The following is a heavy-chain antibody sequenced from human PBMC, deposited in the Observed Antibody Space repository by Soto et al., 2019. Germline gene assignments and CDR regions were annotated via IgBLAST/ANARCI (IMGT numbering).Heavy chain of an antibody. Sequence: QVQLVQSGAEVKKPGSSVKVSCKASGGTFSSYAISWVRQAPGQGLEWMGGIIPIFGTANYAQKFQGRVTITADESKSTAYMELSSLRSEDTAVYYCARGGDIAVAGTGYYYYYGMDVWGQGTTVTVSS. V-gene: IGHV1-69*01. D-gene: IGHD6-19*01. J-gene: IGHJ6*02. CDR3: ARGGDIAVAGTGYYYYYGMDV. CDR2: IIPIFGTA. CDR1: GGTFSSYA.